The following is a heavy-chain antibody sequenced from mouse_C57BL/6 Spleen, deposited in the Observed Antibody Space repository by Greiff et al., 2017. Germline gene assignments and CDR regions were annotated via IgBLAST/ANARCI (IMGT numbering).Heavy chain of an antibody. CDR3: ARGWEDSSGYPPLFAY. CDR2: IDPSDSET. Sequence: QVQLQQPGAELVRPGSSVKLSCKASGYTFTSYWMHWVKQRPIQGLEWIGNIDPSDSETHYNQKFKDKATLTVDKSSSTAYMQLSSLTSEDSAVYYCARGWEDSSGYPPLFAYWGQGTLVTVSA. D-gene: IGHD3-2*02. J-gene: IGHJ3*01. CDR1: GYTFTSYW. V-gene: IGHV1-52*01.